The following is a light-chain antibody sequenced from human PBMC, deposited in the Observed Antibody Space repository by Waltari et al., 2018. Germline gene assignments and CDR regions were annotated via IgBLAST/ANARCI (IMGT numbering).Light chain of an antibody. CDR1: QDISNY. Sequence: DIQMTQTPTSLSASVGDRVTITCRASQDISNYLAWFQQIPGRAPKSLISGASSVLSGVPSRFTGGRSGTEFTLTITSLQPDDFATYYCQEYQSFPFTFGPGTTVDVK. V-gene: IGKV1-16*01. J-gene: IGKJ3*01. CDR3: QEYQSFPFT. CDR2: GAS.